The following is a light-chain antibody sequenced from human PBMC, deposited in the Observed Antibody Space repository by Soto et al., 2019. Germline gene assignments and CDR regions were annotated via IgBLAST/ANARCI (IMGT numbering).Light chain of an antibody. CDR2: GAS. Sequence: EIVTTQSPVTLSVSPGERATLSCRASQSVGSHLAWYQQRPGQAPRLLIYGASYRATGIPPRFSGSGSGTDFTLTISSLQSEDFAVYYCQQYDNWPPFTFGPGTKVDIK. J-gene: IGKJ3*01. CDR1: QSVGSH. CDR3: QQYDNWPPFT. V-gene: IGKV3-15*01.